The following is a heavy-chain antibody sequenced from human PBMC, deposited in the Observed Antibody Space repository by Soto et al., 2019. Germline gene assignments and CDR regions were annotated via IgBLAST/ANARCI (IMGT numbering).Heavy chain of an antibody. CDR1: GFTFNQYS. J-gene: IGHJ6*02. CDR2: ISSNGGGT. V-gene: IGHV3-64D*06. CDR3: VKDLFGMDV. Sequence: GGSLRLSCSASGFTFNQYSMQWVRQSPGKGLQFVSTISSNGGGTDYTDSVKGRFTISRDNTKKTLYLQMSRLRPGDTAVYYCVKDLFGMDVWGQGTTVTVSS.